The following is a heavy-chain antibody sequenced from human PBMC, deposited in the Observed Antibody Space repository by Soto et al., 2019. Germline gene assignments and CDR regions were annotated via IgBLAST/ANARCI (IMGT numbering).Heavy chain of an antibody. J-gene: IGHJ4*02. CDR2: FSYVRGT. D-gene: IGHD3-10*02. Sequence: SETLSLTCTVSGGSITDYYWSWIRQPPGKGLEWIGYFSYVRGTNNSPSLKSRATISGETSKNQLSLNLSSVTSADTAVYYCARDFRDVHSALAFWGKGTLVPVSS. V-gene: IGHV4-59*12. CDR3: ARDFRDVHSALAF. CDR1: GGSITDYY.